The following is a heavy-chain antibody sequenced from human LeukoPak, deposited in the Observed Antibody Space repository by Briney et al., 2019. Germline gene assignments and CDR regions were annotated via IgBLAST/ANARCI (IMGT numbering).Heavy chain of an antibody. CDR3: ARDDYGSGSWSDF. CDR1: GFTFDDYG. Sequence: RAGGSLRLSCAASGFTFDDYGMSWVRQAPGKGLEWVSGIIWSGGSTGYADSVKGRFTISRDNAKNSLYLQMNSLRAEDTALYYCARDDYGSGSWSDFWGQGTLVTVSS. V-gene: IGHV3-20*04. D-gene: IGHD3-10*01. J-gene: IGHJ4*02. CDR2: IIWSGGST.